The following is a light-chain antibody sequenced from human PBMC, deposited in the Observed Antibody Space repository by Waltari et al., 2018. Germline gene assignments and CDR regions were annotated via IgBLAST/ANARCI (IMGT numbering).Light chain of an antibody. CDR2: SAS. Sequence: DIQMTQSPSSLSASLGDSVTVTCRASQGINKELNWYQQKPGKAPTLLIYSASSLQTGVSSRFSGSGSGTDFTLTISSLQPEDVATYYCQQDYTTPFTFGPGTKLDIK. CDR3: QQDYTTPFT. V-gene: IGKV1-27*01. J-gene: IGKJ3*01. CDR1: QGINKE.